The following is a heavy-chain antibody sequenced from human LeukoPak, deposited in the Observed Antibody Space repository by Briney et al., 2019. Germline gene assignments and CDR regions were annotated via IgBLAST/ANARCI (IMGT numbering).Heavy chain of an antibody. CDR3: ARVGLTDGYSFYYFDY. Sequence: ASVKVSCKASGYTFSTYAIIWVRQPPGQGLEWMGWISAYNGNTNYAQKLQGRVTMTTDTSTSTAYMELRSLRSDDTAVYYCARVGLTDGYSFYYFDYWGQGTLVTASS. J-gene: IGHJ4*02. V-gene: IGHV1-18*01. CDR1: GYTFSTYA. CDR2: ISAYNGNT. D-gene: IGHD5-24*01.